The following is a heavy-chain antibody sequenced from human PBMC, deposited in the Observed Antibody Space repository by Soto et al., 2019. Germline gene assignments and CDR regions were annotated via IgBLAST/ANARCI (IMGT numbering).Heavy chain of an antibody. D-gene: IGHD3-10*01. V-gene: IGHV1-3*01. J-gene: IGHJ4*02. CDR3: ARVGGSGSYYLLDY. Sequence: ALVKVSCKASGYTFTSYAMHWVRQAPGQRLEWMGWINAGNGNTKYSQKFQGRVTITRDTSASTAYMELSSLRSEDTAVYYCARVGGSGSYYLLDYWGQGTLVTVSS. CDR2: INAGNGNT. CDR1: GYTFTSYA.